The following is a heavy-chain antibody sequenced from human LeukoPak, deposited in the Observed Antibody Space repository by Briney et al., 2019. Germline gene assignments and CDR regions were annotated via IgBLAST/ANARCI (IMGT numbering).Heavy chain of an antibody. Sequence: PGGSLRLSCAASGFTFDEYAMPWVRQAPGKGLEWVSGIGWNSGGIVYADSVKGRFTISRDNAKKSLYLQMNSLGAEDTALYYCVKVTAAGFVDHWGQGTLVTVSS. CDR3: VKVTAAGFVDH. D-gene: IGHD6-13*01. J-gene: IGHJ4*02. V-gene: IGHV3-9*01. CDR2: IGWNSGGI. CDR1: GFTFDEYA.